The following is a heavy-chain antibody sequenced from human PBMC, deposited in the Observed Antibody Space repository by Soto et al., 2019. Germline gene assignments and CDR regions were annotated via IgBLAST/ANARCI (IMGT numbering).Heavy chain of an antibody. CDR1: GFTFSSYA. J-gene: IGHJ6*02. D-gene: IGHD2-8*02. CDR3: ARESWWVDCYYGMDV. V-gene: IGHV3-30-3*01. CDR2: ISYDGSNK. Sequence: QVQLVESGGGVVQPGRSLRLSCAASGFTFSSYAMHWVRQAPGKGLEWVAVISYDGSNKYYADSVKGRFTISRDNSKNTLYLQMNSLRAEDTAVYYCARESWWVDCYYGMDVWGQGTTVTVSS.